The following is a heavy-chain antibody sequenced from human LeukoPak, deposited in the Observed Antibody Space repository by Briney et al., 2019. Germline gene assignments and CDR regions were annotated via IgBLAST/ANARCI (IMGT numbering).Heavy chain of an antibody. Sequence: ASVKVSCKASGYTFTGYYMHWVRQAPGQGLEWMGWINPNSGGTNYAQKFQGRVTMTRDTSISTAYMELSRLRSDDTAVYYCARVGGDSSGWYFDYWGQGTLVTVSS. J-gene: IGHJ4*02. CDR2: INPNSGGT. D-gene: IGHD6-19*01. CDR3: ARVGGDSSGWYFDY. V-gene: IGHV1-2*02. CDR1: GYTFTGYY.